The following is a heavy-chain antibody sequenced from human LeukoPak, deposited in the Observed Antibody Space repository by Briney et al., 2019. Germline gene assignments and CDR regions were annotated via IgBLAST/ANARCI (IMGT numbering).Heavy chain of an antibody. J-gene: IGHJ6*03. CDR3: ASLKAFSHCSSTSCYATDYYYYMDV. CDR1: GYSISSGYY. Sequence: SETLSLTCAVSGYSISSGYYWGWIRQPPGKGLERIGRIYHSGSTYYNPSLKSRVTISVDTSKNQFSLKLSSVTAADTAVYYCASLKAFSHCSSTSCYATDYYYYMDVWGKGTTVTVSS. CDR2: IYHSGST. V-gene: IGHV4-38-2*01. D-gene: IGHD2-2*01.